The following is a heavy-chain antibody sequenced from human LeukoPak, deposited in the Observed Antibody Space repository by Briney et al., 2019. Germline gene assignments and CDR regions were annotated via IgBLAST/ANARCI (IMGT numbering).Heavy chain of an antibody. D-gene: IGHD2-2*01. CDR1: GGSISSSNYY. CDR3: ARYCSSTNCYAFHI. J-gene: IGHJ3*02. Sequence: SETLSLTCTVSGGSISSSNYYWGWIRQPPGKGLEWIGSIYYSGSTFYNPSLQSRVTISVDTSKNQFSLKLSSVTAADTAVYYCARYCSSTNCYAFHIWGQGTMVTVSS. V-gene: IGHV4-39*07. CDR2: IYYSGST.